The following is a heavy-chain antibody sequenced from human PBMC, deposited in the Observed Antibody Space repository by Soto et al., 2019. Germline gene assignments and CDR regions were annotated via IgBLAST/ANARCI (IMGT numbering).Heavy chain of an antibody. CDR1: GASLSPNY. Sequence: QVQLQESGPGLVKPSETLSLRCSVSGASLSPNYWSWFRQPPGKGLQWIGYIYYAGTTTYNPSLKSRLTTSLNTSKNEVSLELTSVTAADTAVYYCARLGAFYQALDSWGQGALVTVSS. J-gene: IGHJ4*02. D-gene: IGHD2-2*01. CDR2: IYYAGTT. CDR3: ARLGAFYQALDS. V-gene: IGHV4-59*08.